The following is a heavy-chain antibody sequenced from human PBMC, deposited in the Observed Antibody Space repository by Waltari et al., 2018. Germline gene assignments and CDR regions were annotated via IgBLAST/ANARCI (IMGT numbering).Heavy chain of an antibody. D-gene: IGHD2-8*02. CDR2: FETYAGDT. Sequence: QVQLVQSGPEVMRPGASVKVSYQTSRFSFDLYGISWVRQAPGHGLDGIAWFETYAGDTYYSEAFQDRVTVTGEKSTSTAYMELRSLKSDDTATYYCARDRPITGFTAFDFWGQGTLVTVSS. CDR1: RFSFDLYG. V-gene: IGHV1-18*01. J-gene: IGHJ4*02. CDR3: ARDRPITGFTAFDF.